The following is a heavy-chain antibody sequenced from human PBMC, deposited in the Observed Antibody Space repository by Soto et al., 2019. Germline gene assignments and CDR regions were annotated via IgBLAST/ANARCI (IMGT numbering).Heavy chain of an antibody. J-gene: IGHJ6*02. CDR3: ARDLKWSRAVAVRFASYYYYGMDV. CDR1: CGSVSGYY. CDR2: INHSGST. Sequence: PSETLSLTCSFYCGSVSGYYWSFIRQPPGNGLYFIGEINHSGSTNYNPSLKSRVTISVDTSKNQFSLKLSSVTAADTAVYYCARDLKWSRAVAVRFASYYYYGMDVWGQGTTVTVSS. V-gene: IGHV4-34*01. D-gene: IGHD6-13*01.